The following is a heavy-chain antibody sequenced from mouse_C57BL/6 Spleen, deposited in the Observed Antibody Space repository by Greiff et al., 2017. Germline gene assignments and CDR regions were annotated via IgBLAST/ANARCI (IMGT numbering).Heavy chain of an antibody. Sequence: QVQLQQPGAELVKPGASVKLSCKASGYTFTSYWMQWVKQRPGQGLEWIGEIDPSDSYTNYNQKFKGKATLTVDTSSSTAYLQLSSLPSEDAAVYYCARSYLDYGRSSYAMGYWGQGTSVTVSS. CDR2: IDPSDSYT. V-gene: IGHV1-50*01. CDR3: ARSYLDYGRSSYAMGY. J-gene: IGHJ4*01. D-gene: IGHD1-1*01. CDR1: GYTFTSYW.